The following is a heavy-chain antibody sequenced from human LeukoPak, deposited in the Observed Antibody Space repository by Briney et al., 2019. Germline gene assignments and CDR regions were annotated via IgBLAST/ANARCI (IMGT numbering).Heavy chain of an antibody. Sequence: LGGPLSSSCAAPGSPLGISWMNWFGQTPGKGREWMAIIKQDGSEKYVDSVKGRFTISRDIAKTSLYLQMNSLRAEDTAVYYCAREASSHFTWGQGTLVTVSS. CDR1: GSPLGISW. CDR2: IKQDGSEK. J-gene: IGHJ5*02. D-gene: IGHD3-3*02. V-gene: IGHV3-7*01. CDR3: AREASSHFT.